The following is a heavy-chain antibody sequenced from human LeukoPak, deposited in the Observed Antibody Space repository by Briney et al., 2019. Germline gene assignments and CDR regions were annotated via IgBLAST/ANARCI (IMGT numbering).Heavy chain of an antibody. CDR1: GYTFTDHF. D-gene: IGHD1-26*01. CDR3: ATGRPWDLLNY. J-gene: IGHJ4*02. CDR2: INPKTGGT. V-gene: IGHV1-2*02. Sequence: ASVKVSCKASGYTFTDHFMHWVRQAPGQGLEWMGWINPKTGGTHPAEKFQGRVTMTRDTSITTAYMELSSLRSEDTAVYYCATGRPWDLLNYWGQGTLVTVSS.